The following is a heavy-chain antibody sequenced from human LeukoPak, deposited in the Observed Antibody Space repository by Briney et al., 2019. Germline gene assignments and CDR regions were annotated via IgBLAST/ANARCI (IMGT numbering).Heavy chain of an antibody. J-gene: IGHJ4*02. CDR3: ARARSDCGDFSMRDY. CDR2: ISADNGNR. Sequence: ASVKVSCKGSGYTFTKYGIHWVRPAPGQGLDWMGWISADNGNRNYAHKVQDRVTLTTDTSTSTAYMELTSLRLDDTAVYYCARARSDCGDFSMRDYWGQGTLVTVSS. V-gene: IGHV1-18*01. D-gene: IGHD4-17*01. CDR1: GYTFTKYG.